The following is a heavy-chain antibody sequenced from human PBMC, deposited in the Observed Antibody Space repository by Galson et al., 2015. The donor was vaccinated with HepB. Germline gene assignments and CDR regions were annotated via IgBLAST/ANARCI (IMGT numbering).Heavy chain of an antibody. V-gene: IGHV4-34*01. CDR1: GGSFSGYY. CDR3: ARYSSTWGLGD. D-gene: IGHD6-13*01. J-gene: IGHJ4*02. CDR2: INHSGST. Sequence: ETLSLTCAVYGGSFSGYYWSWIRQSPGKGLELIGEINHSGSTNYNPSLKSRLTISADTSKNQFSLNLSSMTAADTAVYYCARYSSTWGLGDWGQGTLVTVSS.